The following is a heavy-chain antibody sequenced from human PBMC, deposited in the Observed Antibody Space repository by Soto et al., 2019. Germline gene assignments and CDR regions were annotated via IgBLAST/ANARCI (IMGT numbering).Heavy chain of an antibody. J-gene: IGHJ4*02. Sequence: QLQLQESGPGLVKPSETLSLTCTVSGGSISSSSYYWGWIRQPPGKGLEWIGSIYYSGSTYYNPSLKRRVTISVDTSKDQFSLKLSSVSAADTVVYYCARHTPAIAISDHLGQGTLVTVSS. CDR3: ARHTPAIAISDH. CDR2: IYYSGST. CDR1: GGSISSSSYY. V-gene: IGHV4-39*01. D-gene: IGHD2-15*01.